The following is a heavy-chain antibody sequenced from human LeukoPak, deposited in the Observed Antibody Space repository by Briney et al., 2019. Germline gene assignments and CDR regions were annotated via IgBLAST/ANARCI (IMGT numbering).Heavy chain of an antibody. CDR1: GFTFSSYA. CDR2: ISGSGGST. Sequence: GGSLRLSCGAYGFTFSSYAMSWVRQAPGKGLEWVSAISGSGGSTYYADSVKGRFTISRDNSKNTLYLQMNSLRAEDTAVYYCAKASNYGSGSYYPRGVDYWGQGTLVTVSS. D-gene: IGHD3-10*01. J-gene: IGHJ4*02. V-gene: IGHV3-23*01. CDR3: AKASNYGSGSYYPRGVDY.